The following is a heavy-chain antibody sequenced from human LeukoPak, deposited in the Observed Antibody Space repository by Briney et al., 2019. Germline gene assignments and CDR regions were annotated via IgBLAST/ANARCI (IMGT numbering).Heavy chain of an antibody. Sequence: SETLSLTCTVSGDSISSYYWSWIRQPPGKGLEWIGYIYYSGSTNYNPSLKSRVTISVDTSKNQFSLKLSSVTAADTAVYYCASAYYYDSSGPDWYFDLWGRGTLVTVSS. V-gene: IGHV4-59*01. CDR1: GDSISSYY. CDR2: IYYSGST. CDR3: ASAYYYDSSGPDWYFDL. J-gene: IGHJ2*01. D-gene: IGHD3-22*01.